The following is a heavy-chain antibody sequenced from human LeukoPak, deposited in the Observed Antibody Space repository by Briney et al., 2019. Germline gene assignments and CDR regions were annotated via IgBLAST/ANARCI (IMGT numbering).Heavy chain of an antibody. V-gene: IGHV1-8*01. Sequence: GAAVTVSCKASGYPFTIYDINWVRQAPGQGRGWLGWMNHNTGDTGSSQQFPGRVTMTRTTSISTAYMELSSLRSDDTAVYYCARSGGLRVEGYYYMDGCGRGTTVTVSS. D-gene: IGHD2-8*01. CDR1: GYPFTIYD. CDR2: MNHNTGDT. J-gene: IGHJ6*03. CDR3: ARSGGLRVEGYYYMDG.